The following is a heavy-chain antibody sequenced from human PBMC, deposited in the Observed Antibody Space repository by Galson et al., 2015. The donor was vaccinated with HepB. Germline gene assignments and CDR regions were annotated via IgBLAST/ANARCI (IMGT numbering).Heavy chain of an antibody. J-gene: IGHJ4*02. CDR3: ARVGGYCSGGSCYSFDY. CDR2: ISSSGGYT. Sequence: SLRLSCAASGFTFSDYYMSWIRQAPGKGLEWLSYISSSGGYTNYADSVKGRFTISRDNAKNSLYLQMNSLRAEDTAVYYCARVGGYCSGGSCYSFDYWGQGTLVTLSS. D-gene: IGHD2-15*01. V-gene: IGHV3-11*06. CDR1: GFTFSDYY.